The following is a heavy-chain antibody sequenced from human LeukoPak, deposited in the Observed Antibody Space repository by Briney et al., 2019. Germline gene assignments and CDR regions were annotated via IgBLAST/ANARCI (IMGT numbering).Heavy chain of an antibody. CDR1: EYTFTKYG. CDR2: INTNTGIP. Sequence: GASVKVSCKASEYTFTKYGMHWVRQVPGQGLEWIGWINTNTGIPTYAQGFTGRFVFSLDTSVSTAYLEISSLKAEDTGMYYCARRSEHTIGSQPAFDPWGQGTLVTVSS. D-gene: IGHD2-8*01. V-gene: IGHV7-4-1*02. CDR3: ARRSEHTIGSQPAFDP. J-gene: IGHJ5*02.